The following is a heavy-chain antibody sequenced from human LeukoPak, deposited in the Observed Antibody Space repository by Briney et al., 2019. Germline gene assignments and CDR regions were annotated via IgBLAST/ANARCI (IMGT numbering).Heavy chain of an antibody. Sequence: ASAKVSRNASGYTFTSYYMHWVRQAPGQGLEWMGIINPSGGSTSYAQKFQGRVTMTRDTSTSTVYMELSSLRSEDTAVYYCARDIWLLGRDGYNYSDYWGQGTLVSVSS. CDR1: GYTFTSYY. CDR3: ARDIWLLGRDGYNYSDY. D-gene: IGHD5-24*01. V-gene: IGHV1-46*03. J-gene: IGHJ4*02. CDR2: INPSGGST.